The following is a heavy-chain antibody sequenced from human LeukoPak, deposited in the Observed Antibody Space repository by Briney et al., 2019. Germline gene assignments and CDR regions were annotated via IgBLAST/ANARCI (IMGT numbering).Heavy chain of an antibody. CDR2: ISLAGTNE. CDR1: GFIFSSFG. Sequence: GGSLRLSCAASGFIFSSFGMHWVRQAPGKGLEWVAYISLAGTNENYADSVRGRFIISRDNSKNTLYLQMNTLRPEDTAVYYCAKKRPGTTAVVDSWGQGTLVTVSS. D-gene: IGHD1-1*01. J-gene: IGHJ4*02. V-gene: IGHV3-30*18. CDR3: AKKRPGTTAVVDS.